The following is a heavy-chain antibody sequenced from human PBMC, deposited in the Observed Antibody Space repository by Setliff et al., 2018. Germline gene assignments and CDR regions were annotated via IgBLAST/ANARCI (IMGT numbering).Heavy chain of an antibody. CDR3: ARGPPEFVVAPAEGKFDY. J-gene: IGHJ4*02. CDR2: ISA. Sequence: VASVKVSCKASGGTFSSYGISWVRQAPGQGLEWMGWISAYARKFQGRVIMTTDTSTNTAYMELRSLRSDDTAIYYCARGPPEFVVAPAEGKFDYWGQGTLVTVSS. D-gene: IGHD2-15*01. CDR1: GGTFSSYG. V-gene: IGHV1-18*01.